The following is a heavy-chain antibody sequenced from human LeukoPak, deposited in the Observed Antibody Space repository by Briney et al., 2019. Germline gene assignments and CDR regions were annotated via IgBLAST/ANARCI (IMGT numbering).Heavy chain of an antibody. Sequence: ASVKVSCKASGYTFTSYGISWVRQAPGQGLDWMGWISAYNGNTNYAQKLQGRVTMTTDTSTSTAYMELRSLRSDDTAVYYCARGGHGITMVRGDFDYWGQGTLVTVSS. CDR1: GYTFTSYG. D-gene: IGHD3-10*01. V-gene: IGHV1-18*04. CDR3: ARGGHGITMVRGDFDY. J-gene: IGHJ4*02. CDR2: ISAYNGNT.